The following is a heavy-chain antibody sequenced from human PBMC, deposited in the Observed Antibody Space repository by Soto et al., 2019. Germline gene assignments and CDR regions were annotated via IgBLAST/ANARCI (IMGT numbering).Heavy chain of an antibody. CDR2: IYPSGMP. Sequence: LQLQESGSGLVKPSHTLSLTCTVSGGSISNAAYSWSWTRQPPGQGLEWIGYIYPSGMPFYNPSLRSRVTISIDSTNDQFSLNLKPVTAADTAVYYCGREKGGYALFESWGQGTLVTVSS. J-gene: IGHJ4*02. D-gene: IGHD2-2*01. V-gene: IGHV4-30-2*01. CDR1: GGSISNAAYS. CDR3: GREKGGYALFES.